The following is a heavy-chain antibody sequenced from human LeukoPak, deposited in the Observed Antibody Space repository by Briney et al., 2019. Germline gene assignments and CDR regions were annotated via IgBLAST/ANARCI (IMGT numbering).Heavy chain of an antibody. CDR2: IYYSGST. Sequence: GSLRLSCAASGFTFSSYWMSWVRQPPGKGLEWIGYIYYSGSTNYNPSLKSRVTISVDTSKNQFSLKLSSVTAADTAVYYCARERGDFWSGYYGDYYYGMDVWGQGTTVTVSS. D-gene: IGHD3-3*01. J-gene: IGHJ6*02. CDR3: ARERGDFWSGYYGDYYYGMDV. V-gene: IGHV4-59*01. CDR1: GFTFSSYW.